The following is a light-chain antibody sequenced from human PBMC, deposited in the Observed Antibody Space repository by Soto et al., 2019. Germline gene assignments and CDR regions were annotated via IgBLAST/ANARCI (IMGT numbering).Light chain of an antibody. CDR1: SSNIGNNY. CDR2: DNN. Sequence: QSVLTQPPSVSAAPGQKVTISCSGSSSNIGNNYVSWYQQLPGTAPKLLIYDNNKRPSGIPDRFSGSKSGTSATLDIAGLETGDEADYYCETWDTSGSAGFFGLGTKVTVL. V-gene: IGLV1-51*01. CDR3: ETWDTSGSAGF. J-gene: IGLJ1*01.